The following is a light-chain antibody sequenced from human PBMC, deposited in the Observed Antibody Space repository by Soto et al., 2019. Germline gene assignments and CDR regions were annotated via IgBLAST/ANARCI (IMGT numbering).Light chain of an antibody. CDR1: SSNIGSKY. CDR2: RNN. CDR3: AAWDSNLGGPA. J-gene: IGLJ2*01. Sequence: QAVVTQPPSASGTPGQRVTISCSGSSSNIGSKYVYWYQQLPGTAPKLLMYRNNPRPSGVPDRFSGSKSGTSASLAISGLRSEDEAEYHCAAWDSNLGGPAFGGGTKLTVL. V-gene: IGLV1-47*01.